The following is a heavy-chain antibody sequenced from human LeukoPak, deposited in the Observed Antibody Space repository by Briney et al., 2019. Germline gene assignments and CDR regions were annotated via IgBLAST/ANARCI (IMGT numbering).Heavy chain of an antibody. CDR1: GGSISSYY. Sequence: ASETLSLTCTVSGGSISSYYWSWIRQPPGKGLEWLGYIYYSGSTNYNPSLKSRVTISIDTSKNQFSLKLSSVTAADTAVYYCARDLRTYSSGPIYPWGQGTLVTVSS. J-gene: IGHJ5*02. D-gene: IGHD6-19*01. CDR3: ARDLRTYSSGPIYP. CDR2: IYYSGST. V-gene: IGHV4-59*01.